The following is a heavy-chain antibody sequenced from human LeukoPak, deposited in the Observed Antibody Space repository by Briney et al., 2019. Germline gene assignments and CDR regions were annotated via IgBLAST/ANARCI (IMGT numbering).Heavy chain of an antibody. V-gene: IGHV5-51*01. CDR2: IYPGDSDT. CDR3: GRRPYSGYDFTLRWDAFDI. Sequence: GESLKISCKGCGYIFTSYWIGWVRQLPGKGLEGMGIIYPGDSDTRYGPSFQGQVTISADKSISTACLQWSGLKASETAMHYRGRRPYSGYDFTLRWDAFDIWGQGTMVNVSS. J-gene: IGHJ3*02. CDR1: GYIFTSYW. D-gene: IGHD5-12*01.